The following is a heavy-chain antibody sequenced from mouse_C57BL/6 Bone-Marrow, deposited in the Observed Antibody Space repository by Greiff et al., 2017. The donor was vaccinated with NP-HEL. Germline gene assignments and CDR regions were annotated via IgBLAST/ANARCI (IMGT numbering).Heavy chain of an antibody. CDR3: NAFYRGSMDY. Sequence: VQLQQSGAELVRPGASVKLSCTASGFNIKDYYMNWVKQRPGQGLEWIGRIDPEDGDTDYAPKFKGKATLTADASSHTADLQLSSLTAEDSAVDYCNAFYRGSMDYWGQGTSVTVSS. CDR1: GFNIKDYY. V-gene: IGHV14-1*01. CDR2: IDPEDGDT. D-gene: IGHD2-1*01. J-gene: IGHJ4*01.